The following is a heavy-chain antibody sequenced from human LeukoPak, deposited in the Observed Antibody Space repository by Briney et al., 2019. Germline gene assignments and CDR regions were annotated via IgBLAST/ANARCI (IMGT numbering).Heavy chain of an antibody. CDR1: GYSFSNYT. CDR2: INTDNGNT. V-gene: IGHV1-3*04. J-gene: IGHJ4*02. CDR3: ARDLVSIIFTYGGASGCGY. Sequence: GASVKVSCKASGYSFSNYTIHWVRQAPGQGLEWMGWINTDNGNTKSSQQFQGRVTITRDTSARTAYMELSSLRSEDTAVYYCARDLVSIIFTYGGASGCGYWGQGTLVTVSS. D-gene: IGHD3-16*01.